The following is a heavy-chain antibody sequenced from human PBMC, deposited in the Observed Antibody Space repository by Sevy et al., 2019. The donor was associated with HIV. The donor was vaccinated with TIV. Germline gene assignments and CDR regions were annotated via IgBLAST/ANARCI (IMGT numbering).Heavy chain of an antibody. V-gene: IGHV3-23*01. D-gene: IGHD5-18*01. Sequence: GGSLRLSCGASGFSISTHAMNWVRQAPGRGLEWISGISATDGSTHYADSVKGRFTISRDNSKNTVHLQMNSLRAEDTALYYCAAGDTAFLADLDFWGRGPWSPSPQ. CDR3: AAGDTAFLADLDF. CDR1: GFSISTHA. CDR2: ISATDGST. J-gene: IGHJ4*02.